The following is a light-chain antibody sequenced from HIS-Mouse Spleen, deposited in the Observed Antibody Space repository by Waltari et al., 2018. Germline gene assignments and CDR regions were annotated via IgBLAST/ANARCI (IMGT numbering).Light chain of an antibody. V-gene: IGKV2-28*01. CDR1: PSLLHSNGYNY. Sequence: DIVMTQSPLSLPVTPGEPASISCRSSPSLLHSNGYNYLDWYLQKPGQSPQLLIYLGSNRASGVPDRFSGSGSGTDFTLKISRVEAEDVGVYYCMQALQTPWTFGQGTKPEIK. CDR2: LGS. J-gene: IGKJ2*01. CDR3: MQALQTPWT.